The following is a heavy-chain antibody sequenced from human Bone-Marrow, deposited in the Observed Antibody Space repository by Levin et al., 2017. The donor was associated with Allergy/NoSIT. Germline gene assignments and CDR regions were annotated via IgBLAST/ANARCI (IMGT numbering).Heavy chain of an antibody. Sequence: PGGSLRLSCAASGFKFSNDDMHWVRQAAGKGLEWVASIGSAGDIYYSGAVKGRFIISRDNVKTSLSLQLNSLRVGDTAIYYCARGERFCSDGSCYRGLSGDWGQGTLVTVSS. V-gene: IGHV3-13*04. J-gene: IGHJ4*02. CDR1: GFKFSNDD. D-gene: IGHD2-15*01. CDR2: IGSAGDI. CDR3: ARGERFCSDGSCYRGLSGD.